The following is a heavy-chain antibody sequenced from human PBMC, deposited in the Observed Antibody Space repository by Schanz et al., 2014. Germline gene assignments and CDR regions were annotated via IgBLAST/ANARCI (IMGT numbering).Heavy chain of an antibody. CDR3: ARGGYSSGWYDRDIAHFDY. CDR2: ISAYNGNT. CDR1: GYTFTSYG. Sequence: QVHLVQSGAEVKKPGASVKVSCKASGYTFTSYGISWVRQAPGQGLEWMGWISAYNGNTNYAQKLQGRVTMTTDTSTSIAYMELRSLSSDDTAVYYCARGGYSSGWYDRDIAHFDYWGQGTLVTGSS. J-gene: IGHJ4*02. D-gene: IGHD6-19*01. V-gene: IGHV1-18*04.